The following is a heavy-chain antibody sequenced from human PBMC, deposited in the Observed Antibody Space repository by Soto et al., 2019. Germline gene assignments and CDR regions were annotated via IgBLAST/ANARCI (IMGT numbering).Heavy chain of an antibody. D-gene: IGHD2-21*02. CDR3: VHSRCGGDCLQSYSSHYYYGMDI. J-gene: IGHJ6*02. Sequence: GGSLRLSCAGSGFTFSISYMTWVRQVPGKGLEWVSIRYSDGRSYHAESVKGRFTISTDDSENTLYLQMTNMDPVDTATYYCVHSRCGGDCLQSYSSHYYYGMDIWGQGTTVTVSS. CDR2: RYSDGRS. V-gene: IGHV3-53*05. CDR1: GFTFSISY.